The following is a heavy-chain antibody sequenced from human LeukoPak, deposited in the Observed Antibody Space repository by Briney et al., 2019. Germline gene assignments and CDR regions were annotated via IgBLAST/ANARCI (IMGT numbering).Heavy chain of an antibody. Sequence: GGSLRLSCVASGFTFSSTTMGWVRQAPGRGLEWVSSITAIDGRTYYADSVRGRFTISRDNSKNTVYLQLNSLRAGDAAIYYCTKDRRGPAAGTWYFDSWGQGTLVTVSS. CDR1: GFTFSSTT. D-gene: IGHD6-13*01. J-gene: IGHJ4*02. V-gene: IGHV3-23*01. CDR2: ITAIDGRT. CDR3: TKDRRGPAAGTWYFDS.